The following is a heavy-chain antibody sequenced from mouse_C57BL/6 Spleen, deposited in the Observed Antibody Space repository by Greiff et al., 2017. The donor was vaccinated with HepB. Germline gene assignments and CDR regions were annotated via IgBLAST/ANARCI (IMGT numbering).Heavy chain of an antibody. J-gene: IGHJ4*01. CDR2: IDPETGGT. V-gene: IGHV1-15*01. CDR1: GYTFTDYE. Sequence: QVQLQQSGAELVRPGASVTLSCKASGYTFTDYEMHWVKQTPVHGLEWIGAIDPETGGTAYNQKFKGKAILTADKSSSTAYMELRSLTSEDSAVYYCTRRETTTVVAKGAMDYWGQGTSVTVSS. CDR3: TRRETTTVVAKGAMDY. D-gene: IGHD1-1*01.